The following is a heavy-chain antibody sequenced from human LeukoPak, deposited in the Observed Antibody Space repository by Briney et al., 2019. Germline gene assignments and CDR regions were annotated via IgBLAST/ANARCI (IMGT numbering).Heavy chain of an antibody. J-gene: IGHJ4*02. V-gene: IGHV3-23*01. CDR3: VRRGDASSGWGDHDF. Sequence: GGSLRPSCAASGFTFNRNAISWVRQAPGKGLEWVSTIGGSGDKTFYADSVKGRFTISRDNSKNMVHLQMNSLTGEDTALYYCVRRGDASSGWGDHDFWGQGALVTVSS. CDR2: IGGSGDKT. CDR1: GFTFNRNA. D-gene: IGHD6-19*01.